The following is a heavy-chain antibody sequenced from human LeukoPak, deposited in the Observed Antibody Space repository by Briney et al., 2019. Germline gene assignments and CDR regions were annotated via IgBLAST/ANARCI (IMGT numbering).Heavy chain of an antibody. V-gene: IGHV3-30*02. CDR2: IRYDGSNK. CDR3: AKDGSGEFQGYFQH. CDR1: GLSFENYG. D-gene: IGHD3-16*01. Sequence: GGSLRLSCAASGLSFENYGMHWVRQAPGKGLEWVAFIRYDGSNKYYADSVKGRFTISRDNSKNTLYLQMNSLRAEDTAVYYCAKDGSGEFQGYFQHWGQGTLVTVSS. J-gene: IGHJ1*01.